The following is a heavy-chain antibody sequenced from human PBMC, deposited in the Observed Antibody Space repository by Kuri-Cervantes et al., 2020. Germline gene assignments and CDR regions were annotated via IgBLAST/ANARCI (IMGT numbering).Heavy chain of an antibody. D-gene: IGHD2-2*01. CDR1: RYTFTSYY. V-gene: IGHV1-46*01. CDR2: INPSGGST. CDR3: ARALYQLLSRNLYYYYYYMDV. J-gene: IGHJ6*03. Sequence: ASVKVSCKASRYTFTSYYMHWVRQAPGQGLEWMGIINPSGGSTTYAQKFQGRVTITADKSTSTAYMELSSLRSEDTAVYYCARALYQLLSRNLYYYYYYMDVWGKGTTVTVSS.